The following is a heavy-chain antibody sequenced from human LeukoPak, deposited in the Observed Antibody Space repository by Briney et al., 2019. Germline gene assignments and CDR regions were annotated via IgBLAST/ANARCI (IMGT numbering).Heavy chain of an antibody. J-gene: IGHJ4*02. Sequence: GESPKISCKGAGYSFTSYWIGWVLQMPGKGLEWMGIIYPGDSDTRYSPSLQGQVTISADKSISTAYLQWSSLKASDTAMYYCARVYCSGGSCSFGYWGQGTLVTVSS. CDR1: GYSFTSYW. D-gene: IGHD2-15*01. CDR3: ARVYCSGGSCSFGY. CDR2: IYPGDSDT. V-gene: IGHV5-51*01.